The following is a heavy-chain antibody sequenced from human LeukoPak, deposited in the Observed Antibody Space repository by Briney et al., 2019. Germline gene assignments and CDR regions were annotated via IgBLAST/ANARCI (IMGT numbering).Heavy chain of an antibody. V-gene: IGHV4-59*01. Sequence: SETLSLTCTVSGGSISSYYWSWIRQPPGKGLEWNGYIYYSGTTNYNPSLKSRVTISVDTSKNRFSLKLSSVTAADTAVYYCARGVYIAAAQYGYWGQGTLVTVSS. J-gene: IGHJ4*02. CDR2: IYYSGTT. D-gene: IGHD6-13*01. CDR1: GGSISSYY. CDR3: ARGVYIAAAQYGY.